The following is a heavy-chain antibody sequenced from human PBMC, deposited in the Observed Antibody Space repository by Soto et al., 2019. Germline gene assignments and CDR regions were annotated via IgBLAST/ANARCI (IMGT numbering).Heavy chain of an antibody. Sequence: QVQLQESGPGLVKTSQTLSLTCTVSGGSISSGGYYWSWIRQHPGKGLEWIGYIYHSGSTYYNPSLKSRLTISVDTSKNHFSLKLSSVTAADTAVYYCARLGSGWANWFDPWGQGTLVTVSS. CDR3: ARLGSGWANWFDP. CDR2: IYHSGST. CDR1: GGSISSGGYY. V-gene: IGHV4-31*03. D-gene: IGHD6-19*01. J-gene: IGHJ5*02.